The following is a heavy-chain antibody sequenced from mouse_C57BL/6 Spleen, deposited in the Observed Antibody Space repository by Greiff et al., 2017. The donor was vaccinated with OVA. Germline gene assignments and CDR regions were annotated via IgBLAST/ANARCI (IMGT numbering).Heavy chain of an antibody. D-gene: IGHD2-3*01. V-gene: IGHV1-26*01. CDR2: INPNNGGT. CDR1: GYTFTDYY. CDR3: ARRGGYDGLYFDY. Sequence: VQLQQSGPELVKPGASVKISCKASGYTFTDYYMNWVKQSHGKSLEWIGDINPNNGGTSYNQKFKGKATLTVDKSSSTAYMELRSLTSEDSAVYYCARRGGYDGLYFDYWGQGTTLTVSS. J-gene: IGHJ2*01.